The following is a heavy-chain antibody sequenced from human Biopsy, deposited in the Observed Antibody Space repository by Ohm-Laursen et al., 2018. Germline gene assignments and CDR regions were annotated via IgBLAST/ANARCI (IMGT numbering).Heavy chain of an antibody. CDR1: GDSVTKYY. J-gene: IGHJ6*02. CDR2: IYYSVMT. D-gene: IGHD4-11*01. CDR3: ARDSGILNYGNFKYYHYYGMDV. V-gene: IGHV4-59*02. Sequence: SDTLSLTCAVSGDSVTKYYWSWIRQPPGKGLEWIGHIYYSVMTNYNPSLQSRVSISVDTSRNQVSLTLSSVTAAATAVYYCARDSGILNYGNFKYYHYYGMDVWGQGTKVTVSS.